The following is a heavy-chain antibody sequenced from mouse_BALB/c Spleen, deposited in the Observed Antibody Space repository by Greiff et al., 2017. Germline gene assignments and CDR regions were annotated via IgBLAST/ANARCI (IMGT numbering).Heavy chain of an antibody. J-gene: IGHJ2*01. D-gene: IGHD2-14*01. Sequence: EVKVVESGGGLVQPGGSLRLSCAPSGFTFTDYYMSWVRQPPGKALEWLGFIRNKANGYTTEYSASVKGRFTISRDNSQSILYLQMNTLGAEDSATYYCARDSYRYDYWGQGTTLTVSS. CDR1: GFTFTDYY. CDR2: IRNKANGYTT. CDR3: ARDSYRYDY. V-gene: IGHV7-3*02.